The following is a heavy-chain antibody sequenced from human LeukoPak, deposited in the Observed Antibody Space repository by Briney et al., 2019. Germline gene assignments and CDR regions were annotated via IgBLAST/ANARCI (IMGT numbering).Heavy chain of an antibody. V-gene: IGHV4-59*11. CDR1: GGSISSHH. D-gene: IGHD7-27*01. Sequence: PSETLSLTCTVSGGSISSHHWSWIRQPPGKGLEWIGYIYYSGSTNYNPSLKSRVTILVDTSKHQFSLKLSSVTAADTAVYYCAREELGIGRVFAYWGQGTLVTVSS. CDR3: AREELGIGRVFAY. J-gene: IGHJ4*02. CDR2: IYYSGST.